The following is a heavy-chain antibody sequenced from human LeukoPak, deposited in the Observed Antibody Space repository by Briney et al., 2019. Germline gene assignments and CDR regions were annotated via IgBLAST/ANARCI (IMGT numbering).Heavy chain of an antibody. CDR3: ARGLYGSGRRSLMAL. CDR1: GFPFHNYW. Sequence: PGGSLRLSCVASGFPFHNYWMTWVRQAPGKGLEWVANIDQDEKEKYYVDSVKGRFTISRDNAEKSLYLEMNSLGAEDTARYYCARGLYGSGRRSLMALWGPGTLVTVSS. CDR2: IDQDEKEK. V-gene: IGHV3-7*01. J-gene: IGHJ4*02. D-gene: IGHD3-10*01.